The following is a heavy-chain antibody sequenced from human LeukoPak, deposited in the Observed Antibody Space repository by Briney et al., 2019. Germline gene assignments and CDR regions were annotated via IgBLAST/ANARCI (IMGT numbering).Heavy chain of an antibody. D-gene: IGHD3-9*01. V-gene: IGHV3-23*01. CDR1: GFTFSNYA. J-gene: IGHJ4*02. CDR3: AKWGDYDVLTGYYVSDY. CDR2: ITGSGSGI. Sequence: GPSLRLSCAASGFTFSNYAMSWVRQAPGKGLEWVSAITGSGSGIYYADSMKSRFTIYRDNSKNTLYLQINSLRAEDTAVYYCAKWGDYDVLTGYYVSDYWGQGTLVTVSS.